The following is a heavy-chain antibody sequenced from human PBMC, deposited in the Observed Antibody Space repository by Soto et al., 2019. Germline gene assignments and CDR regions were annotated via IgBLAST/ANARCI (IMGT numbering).Heavy chain of an antibody. D-gene: IGHD2-8*01. CDR1: GYTFPNYW. Sequence: HGESLKISCKGSGYTFPNYWIGWVRQMPGKGLEWMGIIYPGDSDTRYSPSFQGQVTISADKSINTAYLQWNSLKASDTAVYYCARLSDRSNGGCYRFDYWGPGILVTVYS. J-gene: IGHJ4*02. CDR3: ARLSDRSNGGCYRFDY. V-gene: IGHV5-51*01. CDR2: IYPGDSDT.